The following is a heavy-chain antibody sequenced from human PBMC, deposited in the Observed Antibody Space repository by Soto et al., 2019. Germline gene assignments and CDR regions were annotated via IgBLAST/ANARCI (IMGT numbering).Heavy chain of an antibody. Sequence: ASVKVSCKASGYTFTSYGISWVRQAPGQGLEWMGWISAYNGNTNYAQKLQGRVTMTTDTSTSTAYMELRSLRSDDTAVYYCARTYCSGGSCLDFDYWGQGTLVTVSS. CDR2: ISAYNGNT. CDR1: GYTFTSYG. V-gene: IGHV1-18*01. J-gene: IGHJ4*02. D-gene: IGHD2-15*01. CDR3: ARTYCSGGSCLDFDY.